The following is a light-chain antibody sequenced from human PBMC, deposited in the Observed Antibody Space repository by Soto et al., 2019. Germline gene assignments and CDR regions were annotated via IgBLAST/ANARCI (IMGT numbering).Light chain of an antibody. CDR2: AAS. CDR3: QPSYSTLRT. CDR1: QSISSY. Sequence: DIQMTQSPSSLSASVGDRVTITCRASQSISSYLNWYQQKPAKAPNLLIYAASSLQSGVPSRFSGSGSGTDFTLSTSSLHPESFVTYYCQPSYSTLRTFGQGTKVEIK. V-gene: IGKV1-39*01. J-gene: IGKJ1*01.